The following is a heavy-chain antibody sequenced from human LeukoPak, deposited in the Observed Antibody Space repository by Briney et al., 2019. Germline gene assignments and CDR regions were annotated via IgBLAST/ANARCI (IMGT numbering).Heavy chain of an antibody. CDR2: IYYSGST. CDR3: ARDGVVVVTPTSWDY. V-gene: IGHV4-39*07. D-gene: IGHD3-22*01. CDR1: GGSISSSSYY. J-gene: IGHJ4*02. Sequence: KLSDSLSFTGNVLGGSISSSSYYWGWIRQPPGKGLEWIASIYYSGSTYYNPSLKSRVTISVDTSKNQFSLKLSSVTAADTALYYCARDGVVVVTPTSWDYWGQGTLVTVSS.